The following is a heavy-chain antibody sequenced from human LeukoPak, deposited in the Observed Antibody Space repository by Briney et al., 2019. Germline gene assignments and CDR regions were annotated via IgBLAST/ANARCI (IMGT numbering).Heavy chain of an antibody. D-gene: IGHD3-9*01. CDR2: IYYSGST. V-gene: IGHV4-59*01. CDR1: GGSISSYY. Sequence: PSETLSLTCTVSGGSISSYYWSWIRQPPGKGLEWIGYIYYSGSTKYNPSFKSRVTISVGTSKNQFSLKLISVTAADTAVYYCATVVRDDILTGYYIDHWGQGTLVTVSS. CDR3: ATVVRDDILTGYYIDH. J-gene: IGHJ4*02.